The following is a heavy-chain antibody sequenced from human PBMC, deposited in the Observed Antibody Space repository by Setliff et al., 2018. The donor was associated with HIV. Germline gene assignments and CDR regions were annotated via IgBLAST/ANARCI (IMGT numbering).Heavy chain of an antibody. Sequence: PSETLSLTCAVYGGSFSGYYWGWIRQPPGKGLEWIGEIIHSGSTNYNPSLKSRVTISVDTSKNQFSLKLSSVTAADTAVYYCARRSGWSLDYWGQGTLVTVSS. CDR2: IIHSGST. J-gene: IGHJ4*02. CDR1: GGSFSGYY. CDR3: ARRSGWSLDY. V-gene: IGHV4-34*12. D-gene: IGHD6-19*01.